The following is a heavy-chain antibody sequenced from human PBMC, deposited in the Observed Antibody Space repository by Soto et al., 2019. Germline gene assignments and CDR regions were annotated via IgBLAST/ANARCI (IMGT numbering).Heavy chain of an antibody. CDR3: ARAYSSSWYPIGWYFDL. CDR1: GFTFSSYA. D-gene: IGHD6-13*01. V-gene: IGHV3-7*03. Sequence: GGSLRLSCAASGFTFSSYAMSWVRQAPGKGLEWVANIKQDGSEKYYVDSVKGRFTISRDNAKNSLYLQMNSLRAEDTAVYYCARAYSSSWYPIGWYFDLWGRGTLVTVSS. CDR2: IKQDGSEK. J-gene: IGHJ2*01.